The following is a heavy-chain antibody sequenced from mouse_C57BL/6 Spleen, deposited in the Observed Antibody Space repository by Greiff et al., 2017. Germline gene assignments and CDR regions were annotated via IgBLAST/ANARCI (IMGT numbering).Heavy chain of an antibody. CDR1: GYAFTNYL. Sequence: VQLQQSGAELVRPGTSVKVSCKASGYAFTNYLIEWVKQRPGQGLEWIGVINPGSGGTNYNEKFKGKATLTADKSSSTAYMQLSSLTSADSAVYFCARSIDLVFDYWGQGTTLTVSS. CDR3: ARSIDLVFDY. CDR2: INPGSGGT. J-gene: IGHJ2*01. V-gene: IGHV1-54*01.